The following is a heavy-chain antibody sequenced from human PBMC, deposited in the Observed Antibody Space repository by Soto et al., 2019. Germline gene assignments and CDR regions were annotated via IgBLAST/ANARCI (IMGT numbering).Heavy chain of an antibody. CDR3: ARGPGTMAKIDY. J-gene: IGHJ4*02. D-gene: IGHD3-10*01. CDR1: GGSFTSSDYY. CDR2: IYYSGST. Sequence: SETLSLTCAVSGGSFTSSDYYWVWIRQPPGKGLEWIGYIYYSGSTYYNQSLKSRVTISVDTSKNQFSLKLSSVTAADTAVYYCARGPGTMAKIDYWGQGTLVTVS. V-gene: IGHV4-30-4*08.